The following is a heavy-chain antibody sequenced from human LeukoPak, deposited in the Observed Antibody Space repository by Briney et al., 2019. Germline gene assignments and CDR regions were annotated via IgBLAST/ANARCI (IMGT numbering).Heavy chain of an antibody. J-gene: IGHJ4*02. D-gene: IGHD2-2*01. CDR2: ISSSSSYI. CDR3: AKSRGDIVVARYYFDY. CDR1: GFTFSSYR. V-gene: IGHV3-21*01. Sequence: GGSLRLSCAASGFTFSSYRMNWVRQAPGKGLEWVSSISSSSSYIYYADSVKGQFTISRDNAKNSLYLQMNSLRAEDTAVYYCAKSRGDIVVARYYFDYWGQGTLVTVSS.